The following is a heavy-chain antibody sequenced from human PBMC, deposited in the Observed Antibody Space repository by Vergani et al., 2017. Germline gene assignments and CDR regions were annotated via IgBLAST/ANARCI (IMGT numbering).Heavy chain of an antibody. Sequence: QVQLVQSGGEVKKPGSSVKVSCKASGGTFSSYAISWVRQAPGQGLEWVGGIIPIFGTANYAQKFQGRVTITADESTSTAYMELSSLRSEDTAVYYCASRDITIFGVVIIRDYSYYGMDVWGQGTTVTVSS. CDR2: IIPIFGTA. CDR3: ASRDITIFGVVIIRDYSYYGMDV. V-gene: IGHV1-69*12. CDR1: GGTFSSYA. D-gene: IGHD3-3*01. J-gene: IGHJ6*02.